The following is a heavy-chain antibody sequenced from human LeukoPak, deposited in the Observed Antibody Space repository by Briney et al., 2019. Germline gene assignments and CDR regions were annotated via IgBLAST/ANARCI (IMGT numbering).Heavy chain of an antibody. Sequence: GGSLRLSCAASGFTFSSYAMHWVRQAPGKGLEYVSVISSNGGSTYYANSVKGRFTISRDNSKNTLYLQMGSLRAEDMAVYYCARGPHAGYYDSSGYYPPFDYWGQGTLVTVSS. CDR2: ISSNGGST. V-gene: IGHV3-64*01. CDR3: ARGPHAGYYDSSGYYPPFDY. D-gene: IGHD3-22*01. CDR1: GFTFSSYA. J-gene: IGHJ4*02.